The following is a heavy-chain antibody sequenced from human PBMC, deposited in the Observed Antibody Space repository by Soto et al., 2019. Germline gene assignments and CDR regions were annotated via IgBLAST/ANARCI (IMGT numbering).Heavy chain of an antibody. J-gene: IGHJ5*02. CDR3: ARERRKRVSGYYNWFDP. Sequence: SETLSLTCTVSGGSISSGGYYWSWIRQHPGKGLEWIGYIYYSGSTYYNPSLKSRVTISVDTSKNQFSLKLSSVTAADTAVCYCARERRKRVSGYYNWFDPWGQGTLVTVSS. D-gene: IGHD3-22*01. V-gene: IGHV4-31*03. CDR2: IYYSGST. CDR1: GGSISSGGYY.